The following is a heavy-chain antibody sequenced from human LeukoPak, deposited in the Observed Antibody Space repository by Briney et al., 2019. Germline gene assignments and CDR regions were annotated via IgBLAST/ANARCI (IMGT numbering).Heavy chain of an antibody. J-gene: IGHJ4*02. CDR2: IRSKAYGGTT. D-gene: IGHD6-13*01. CDR1: GFTFGDYA. CDR3: TRDRPMRYSSSWYYFDY. Sequence: GGSLRLSCTASGFTFGDYAMSWFRQAPGKGLERVGFIRSKAYGGTTEYAASVKGRFTISRDDSKSIAYLQMNSLKTEDTAVYYCTRDRPMRYSSSWYYFDYWGQGTLVTVSS. V-gene: IGHV3-49*03.